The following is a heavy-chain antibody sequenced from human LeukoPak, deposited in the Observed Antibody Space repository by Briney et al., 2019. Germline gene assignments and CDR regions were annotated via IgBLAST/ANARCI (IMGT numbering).Heavy chain of an antibody. D-gene: IGHD2-15*01. J-gene: IGHJ4*02. CDR3: ARDRCGSGSGLEY. CDR1: GFTVSSNY. Sequence: GGSLRLSCAASGFTVSSNYMSWVRQAPGKGLEWVSVIYSGGSTYYADSVKGRFTISRDNSKNTLYLQMNSLRAEDTAVYYCARDRCGSGSGLEYWGQGTLDRVFS. V-gene: IGHV3-53*01. CDR2: IYSGGST.